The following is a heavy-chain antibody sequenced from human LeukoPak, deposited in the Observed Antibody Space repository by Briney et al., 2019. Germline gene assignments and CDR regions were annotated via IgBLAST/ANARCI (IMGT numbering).Heavy chain of an antibody. CDR1: GYTFTGYC. D-gene: IGHD2-8*01. J-gene: IGHJ4*02. Sequence: ASVKVSCKASGYTFTGYCMHWVRQAPGQGLEWMGWINPNSGGTNYAQKFQGRVTMTRDTSISTAYMELSRLRSDDTAVYYCARRMNYCTNGVCLQRRIQRIFDYWGQGTLVTVSS. CDR3: ARRMNYCTNGVCLQRRIQRIFDY. V-gene: IGHV1-2*02. CDR2: INPNSGGT.